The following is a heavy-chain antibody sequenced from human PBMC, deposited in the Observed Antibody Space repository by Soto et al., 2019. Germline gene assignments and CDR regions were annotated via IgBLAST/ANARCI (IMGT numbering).Heavy chain of an antibody. CDR1: GGSISSGGYS. V-gene: IGHV4-30-2*02. Sequence: SETLSLTCAVSGGSISSGGYSWSWIRQPPGKGLEWIGYIYHSGSTYYNPSLKSRVTISVDRSKNQFSLKLSSVTAADTAVYYCARAPLSHYGDYVYYMDVWGKGTTVTVSS. CDR3: ARAPLSHYGDYVYYMDV. CDR2: IYHSGST. D-gene: IGHD4-17*01. J-gene: IGHJ6*03.